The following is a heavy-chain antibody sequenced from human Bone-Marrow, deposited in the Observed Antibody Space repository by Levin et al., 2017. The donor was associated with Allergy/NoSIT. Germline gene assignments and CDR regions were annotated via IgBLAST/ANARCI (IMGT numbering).Heavy chain of an antibody. CDR2: IYYTGGT. CDR1: GGSISSRDYY. J-gene: IGHJ3*01. Sequence: NPSETLSLTCTVSGGSISSRDYYWSWIRQPPGKGLEWVGYIYYTGGTYYSPSLQSRLSISVDTSNNLFSLNVSSVTAADTAIYYCARATPTNTFDVWGQGTMVTVSS. V-gene: IGHV4-30-4*01. CDR3: ARATPTNTFDV.